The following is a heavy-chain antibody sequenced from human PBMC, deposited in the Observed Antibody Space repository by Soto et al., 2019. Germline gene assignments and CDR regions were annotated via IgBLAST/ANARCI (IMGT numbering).Heavy chain of an antibody. J-gene: IGHJ4*02. CDR1: GGSISSYY. V-gene: IGHV4-59*08. CDR3: ARSTVTRLKFDY. Sequence: SETLSLTCTVSGGSISSYYWSWIRQPPGKGLEWIGYIYYSGSTNYNPSLKSRVTISVDTSKNQFSLKLSSVTAADTAVYYCARSTVTRLKFDYWGQGTLVTVSS. CDR2: IYYSGST. D-gene: IGHD4-17*01.